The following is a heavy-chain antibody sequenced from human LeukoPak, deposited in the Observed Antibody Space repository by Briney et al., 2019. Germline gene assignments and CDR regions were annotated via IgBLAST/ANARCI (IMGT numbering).Heavy chain of an antibody. Sequence: SETLSLTCTVSGGSFRSTIFYWGWIRQPPGKGLEWIGFMHSGGNTYFSPSLKSRATISMDTSKKQLSLRLNFVTAADTAVYYCARDYGNSDYWGQGTLVTVSS. CDR3: ARDYGNSDY. J-gene: IGHJ4*02. V-gene: IGHV4-39*02. CDR1: GGSFRSTIFY. CDR2: MHSGGNT. D-gene: IGHD3-10*01.